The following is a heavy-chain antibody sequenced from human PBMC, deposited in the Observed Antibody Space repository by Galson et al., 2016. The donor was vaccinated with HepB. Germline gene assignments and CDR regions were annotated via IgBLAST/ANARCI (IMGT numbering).Heavy chain of an antibody. J-gene: IGHJ4*02. Sequence: ETLSLTCTVSGGSISDYYWSWIRQPPGKGLEWIGFIYYSGSTNYNASLKSRVTISVDTSKNQFPLRLYSVTAADTAVYYCARTAGDNFDSWGQGTLVTVSS. D-gene: IGHD2-21*02. V-gene: IGHV4-59*01. CDR2: IYYSGST. CDR3: ARTAGDNFDS. CDR1: GGSISDYY.